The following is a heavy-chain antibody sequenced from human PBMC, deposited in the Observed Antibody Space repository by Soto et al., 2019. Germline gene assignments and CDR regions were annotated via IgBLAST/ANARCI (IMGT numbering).Heavy chain of an antibody. J-gene: IGHJ4*02. CDR2: ISYDGSDE. CDR3: ARHTAEGIFTHRGALGY. CDR1: GFTFSGYG. V-gene: IGHV3-30*03. Sequence: QVQLVESGGGVVQPGTSLRLSCAASGFTFSGYGVHWVRQAPGKGLEWVATISYDGSDEKNADAVRGRFTVSRDNSKNTLYLEMSGLRPEDTAVYYCARHTAEGIFTHRGALGYWGQGTLITVSS. D-gene: IGHD3-3*01.